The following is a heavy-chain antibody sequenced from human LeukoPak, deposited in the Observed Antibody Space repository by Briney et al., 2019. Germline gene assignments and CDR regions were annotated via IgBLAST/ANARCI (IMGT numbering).Heavy chain of an antibody. J-gene: IGHJ4*02. CDR1: GASFSNDY. D-gene: IGHD3-16*01. Sequence: PSETPSLTCTVSGASFSNDYWSWVRQAPGKGLEWIGYIYHNGRTSYNPSLKSRLTMSIETSQKQFSLQLISVTAADTAIYYCARASEGIGYFDTWGRGSLVTVSS. CDR3: ARASEGIGYFDT. CDR2: IYHNGRT. V-gene: IGHV4-59*01.